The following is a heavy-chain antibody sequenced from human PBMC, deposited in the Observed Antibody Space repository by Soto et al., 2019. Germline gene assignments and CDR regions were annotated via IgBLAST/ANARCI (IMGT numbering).Heavy chain of an antibody. J-gene: IGHJ6*02. V-gene: IGHV1-69*13. CDR2: IIPIFGTA. CDR1: GGTISSYA. D-gene: IGHD2-2*01. Sequence: GSAVKVSCKASGGTISSYAISWVRQAPGQGLEWMGGIIPIFGTANYAQKFQGRVTITADESTSTAYMELSSLRSEDTAVYYCAIEKQKDIVVVPPAATDYFYYGTYVRG. CDR3: AIEKQKDIVVVPPAATDYFYYGTYV.